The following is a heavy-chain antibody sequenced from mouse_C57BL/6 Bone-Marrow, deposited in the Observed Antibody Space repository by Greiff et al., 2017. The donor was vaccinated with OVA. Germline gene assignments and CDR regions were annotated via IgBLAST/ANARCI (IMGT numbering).Heavy chain of an antibody. CDR2: ISSGSSTI. J-gene: IGHJ1*03. CDR1: GFTFSDYG. CDR3: ARWINYYGSSHWYFDV. D-gene: IGHD1-1*01. V-gene: IGHV5-17*01. Sequence: VQLQQSGGGLVKPGGSLKLSCAASGFTFSDYGMHWVRQAPEKGLEWVAYISSGSSTIYYADTVKGRFTISRDNAKNTLFLQMTSLRSEDTAMYYCARWINYYGSSHWYFDVWGTGTTVTVSS.